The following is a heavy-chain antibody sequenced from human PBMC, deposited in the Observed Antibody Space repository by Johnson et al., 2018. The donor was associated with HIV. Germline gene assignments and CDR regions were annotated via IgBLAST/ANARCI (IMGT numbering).Heavy chain of an antibody. D-gene: IGHD2-21*01. CDR2: VSWNTGNI. CDR3: ARGGHCGGDCAGAKQALDI. J-gene: IGHJ3*02. Sequence: LVESGGGLVQPGRSLRLSCAASGFTFDDYAIHWVRQAPGKGLEWVPTVSWNTGNIDSADSMKGRFTISRDNAKNSLYLQMNSLRPEDTALYYCARGGHCGGDCAGAKQALDIWGQGTRVTVSS. V-gene: IGHV3-9*01. CDR1: GFTFDDYA.